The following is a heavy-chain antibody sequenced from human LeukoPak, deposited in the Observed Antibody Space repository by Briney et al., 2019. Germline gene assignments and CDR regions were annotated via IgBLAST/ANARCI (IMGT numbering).Heavy chain of an antibody. CDR1: GFTFTSYT. CDR3: ARDSKTVYYYYGMDV. J-gene: IGHJ6*02. CDR2: ISSGNSDI. V-gene: IGHV3-21*01. Sequence: PGGSLRLSCAASGFTFTSYTMNWVRQAPGKGLEWVSSISSGNSDISYADSVKGRFTISRDNAKNSLYLQMNSLRAEDTAAYYCARDSKTVYYYYGMDVWGQGTTVTVSS.